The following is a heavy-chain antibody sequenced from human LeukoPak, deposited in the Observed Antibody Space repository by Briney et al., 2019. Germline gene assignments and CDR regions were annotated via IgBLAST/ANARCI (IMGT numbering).Heavy chain of an antibody. V-gene: IGHV1-8*01. CDR3: AKYKGGDYIDSGKRYYLDH. Sequence: ASVEVSCKASGYMFTSYDINWVRQATGQGLEWMGWMNPDSGKKGQAQKFQGRITMTRNTSISTAYMELSSLGPEDTAVYYCAKYKGGDYIDSGKRYYLDHWGQGTPVTVSS. CDR1: GYMFTSYD. D-gene: IGHD3-10*01. CDR2: MNPDSGKK. J-gene: IGHJ4*02.